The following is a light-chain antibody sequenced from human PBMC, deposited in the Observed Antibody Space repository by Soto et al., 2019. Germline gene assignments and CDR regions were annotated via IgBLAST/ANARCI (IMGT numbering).Light chain of an antibody. CDR3: QQYNSYST. CDR1: QSISTW. Sequence: DIQMTQSPSTLSASIGDRVTITCRASQSISTWLAWYQQKPGKAPKVLIYKASSLESGVPSRFSGSGSGTEFTLTISSLQPDDFATYYCQQYNSYSTFGPGTKVDIK. CDR2: KAS. V-gene: IGKV1-5*03. J-gene: IGKJ3*01.